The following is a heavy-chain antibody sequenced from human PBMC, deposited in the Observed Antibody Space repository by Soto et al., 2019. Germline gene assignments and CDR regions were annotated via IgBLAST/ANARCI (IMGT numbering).Heavy chain of an antibody. CDR3: ARGITIFGVVPG. D-gene: IGHD3-3*01. J-gene: IGHJ4*02. Sequence: GASLKVSCKASGYTFNSYDINWVRQATGQGLEWMGWMNPNSGNTGYAQKFQGRVTMTRNTSISTAYMELSSLRSEDTAVYYCARGITIFGVVPGWGQGTLVTVSS. CDR1: GYTFNSYD. CDR2: MNPNSGNT. V-gene: IGHV1-8*02.